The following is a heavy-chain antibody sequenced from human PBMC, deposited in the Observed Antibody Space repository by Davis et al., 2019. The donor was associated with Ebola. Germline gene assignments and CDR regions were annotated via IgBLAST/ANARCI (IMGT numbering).Heavy chain of an antibody. CDR2: IWYDGSNK. CDR1: GFTFSNYG. Sequence: GESLKISCAASGFTFSNYGMHWVRQAPGKGLEWVAVIWYDGSNKYYADSVKGRFTISRDNSKNTLYLQMNSLRAEDTAVYYCARDWDYGGNSNYFDYWGQGTLVTVSS. J-gene: IGHJ4*02. V-gene: IGHV3-33*01. CDR3: ARDWDYGGNSNYFDY. D-gene: IGHD4-23*01.